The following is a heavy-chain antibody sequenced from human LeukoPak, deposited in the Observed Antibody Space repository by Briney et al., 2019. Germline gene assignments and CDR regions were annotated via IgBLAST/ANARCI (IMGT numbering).Heavy chain of an antibody. Sequence: GGSLRLSCAASGFTFSNYAIQWVRQAPAKGLEWVAVMSADGVTKYYADSVRGRFTISRDSSKNTVDLHLDRLRPEDTAVYYCAKPYCTATRCYLYLYGMDVWGQGTTVTVSS. J-gene: IGHJ6*02. CDR2: MSADGVTK. V-gene: IGHV3-30*18. D-gene: IGHD2-8*01. CDR1: GFTFSNYA. CDR3: AKPYCTATRCYLYLYGMDV.